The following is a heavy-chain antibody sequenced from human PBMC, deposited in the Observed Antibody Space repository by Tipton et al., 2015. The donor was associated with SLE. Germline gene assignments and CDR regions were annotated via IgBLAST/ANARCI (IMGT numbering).Heavy chain of an antibody. CDR1: GFTFSSYD. CDR3: ARGPPSYCGGDCYSLDY. CDR2: IDTAGDP. J-gene: IGHJ4*02. D-gene: IGHD2-21*01. V-gene: IGHV3-13*05. Sequence: SLRLSCAASGFTFSSYDMHWVRQATGKGLEWVSAIDTAGDPYYPGSVKGRFTISRENAKNSLYLQMNSLRAGDTAVYYCARGPPSYCGGDCYSLDYWGQGTLVTVSS.